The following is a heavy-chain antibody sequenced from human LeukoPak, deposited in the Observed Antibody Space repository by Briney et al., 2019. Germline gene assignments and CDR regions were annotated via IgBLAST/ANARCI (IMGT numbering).Heavy chain of an antibody. CDR3: ARDGTYYDFWSGYYTPNWFDP. Sequence: GASVKVSCKAAVYTFASYGISWVRQAPGQGLEWMGWISAYNGNTKDAQKLQGRVTMTTDTSTSTAYMEMRRLRSDDTAVYYCARDGTYYDFWSGYYTPNWFDPWGQGTLVTVSS. V-gene: IGHV1-18*01. D-gene: IGHD3-3*01. CDR2: ISAYNGNT. J-gene: IGHJ5*02. CDR1: VYTFASYG.